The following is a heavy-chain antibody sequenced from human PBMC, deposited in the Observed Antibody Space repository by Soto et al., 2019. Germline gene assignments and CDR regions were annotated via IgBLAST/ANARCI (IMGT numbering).Heavy chain of an antibody. Sequence: PGGSLRLSCAASGFTFTSYAMTWVRQAPGKGLEWVSAISGSGGSEFYADSVKGRFTISRDNSKNTLYLQMKSLRAEDTALYYCAKGDTTMITDYYAMDVWGQGTTVTVS. CDR2: ISGSGGSE. CDR3: AKGDTTMITDYYAMDV. V-gene: IGHV3-23*01. J-gene: IGHJ6*02. CDR1: GFTFTSYA. D-gene: IGHD5-18*01.